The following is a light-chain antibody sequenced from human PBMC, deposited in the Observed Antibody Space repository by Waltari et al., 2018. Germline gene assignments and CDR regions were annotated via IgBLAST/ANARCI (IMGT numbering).Light chain of an antibody. CDR3: SSYTSSSISYV. CDR1: SSDVGGYNY. Sequence: QSALTQPASVSGSPGQSITISCTGTSSDVGGYNYVSWYQQHPGKAPKLMIYEVSNRHSGVSNRFSGSKSGNTDSLTISGLQAEDEADYYCSSYTSSSISYVFGTGTKVTVL. V-gene: IGLV2-14*01. CDR2: EVS. J-gene: IGLJ1*01.